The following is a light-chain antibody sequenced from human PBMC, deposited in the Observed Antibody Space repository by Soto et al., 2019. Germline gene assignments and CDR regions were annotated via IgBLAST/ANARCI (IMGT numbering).Light chain of an antibody. CDR3: QQYGSSPFT. Sequence: EIVLTQSPGTLSLSPGERATLSCRASRSVTSNYLGWYQQKPGQAPRLLIYGASSRATGIPDRFSGSVSGTDFTLTVSRLEPEDFALYYCQQYGSSPFTFGQGTKLEI. CDR1: RSVTSNY. J-gene: IGKJ2*01. CDR2: GAS. V-gene: IGKV3-20*01.